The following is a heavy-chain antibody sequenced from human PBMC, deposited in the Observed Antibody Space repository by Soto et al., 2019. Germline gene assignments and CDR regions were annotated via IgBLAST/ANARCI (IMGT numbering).Heavy chain of an antibody. J-gene: IGHJ6*02. V-gene: IGHV4-30-2*01. Sequence: SETLSLTCAVSGGSISSGGYSWSWIRQPPGKGLEWIGYIYHSGSTYYNPSLKSRVTISVDRSKNQFSLKLSSVTAADTAVYYCARAGRGYCSGGSCYSGLHGMDVWGQGTTVTVSS. CDR3: ARAGRGYCSGGSCYSGLHGMDV. CDR1: GGSISSGGYS. CDR2: IYHSGST. D-gene: IGHD2-15*01.